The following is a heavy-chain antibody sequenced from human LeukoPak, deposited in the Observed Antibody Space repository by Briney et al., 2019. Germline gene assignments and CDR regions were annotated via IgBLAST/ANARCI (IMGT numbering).Heavy chain of an antibody. V-gene: IGHV3-23*01. CDR3: AKRGVVIRVILVGLHKEAYYFDS. D-gene: IGHD3-22*01. J-gene: IGHJ4*02. CDR1: GITLSNYG. Sequence: GGSLRLSCAVTGITLSNYGMGWVRQAPGKGLEWVAGISDSGGSTNYADSVKGRFTISRDNPKNTLYLQMNSLRAEDTAVYFCAKRGVVIRVILVGLHKEAYYFDSWGQGALVTVSS. CDR2: ISDSGGST.